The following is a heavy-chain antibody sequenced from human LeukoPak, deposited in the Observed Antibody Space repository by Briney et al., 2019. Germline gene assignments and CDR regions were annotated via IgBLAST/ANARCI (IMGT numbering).Heavy chain of an antibody. D-gene: IGHD1-1*01. Sequence: SETLSLTCTVSGGSISSYYWSWIRQPPGKGLEWIGYIYYSGSTNYNPSLKSRVTISVDTSKNQFSLKLSSVTAADTAVYFCARSRFNWNDPIYYYGMDVWGQGTTVTVSS. J-gene: IGHJ6*02. CDR1: GGSISSYY. CDR3: ARSRFNWNDPIYYYGMDV. CDR2: IYYSGST. V-gene: IGHV4-59*08.